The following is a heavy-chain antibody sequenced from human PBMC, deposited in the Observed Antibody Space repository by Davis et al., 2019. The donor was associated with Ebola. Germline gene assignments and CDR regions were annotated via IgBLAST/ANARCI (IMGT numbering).Heavy chain of an antibody. J-gene: IGHJ5*02. CDR1: GGSFSGYY. CDR2: INHSGST. D-gene: IGHD1-1*01. CDR3: ARSRTVSTGKGWFDP. Sequence: PSETLSLTCAVYGGSFSGYYWSWIRQPPGKGLEWIGEINHSGSTNYNPSLKSRVTISVDTSKNQFSLKLSSVTAADTAVYYCARSRTVSTGKGWFDPWGQGTLVTVSS. V-gene: IGHV4-34*01.